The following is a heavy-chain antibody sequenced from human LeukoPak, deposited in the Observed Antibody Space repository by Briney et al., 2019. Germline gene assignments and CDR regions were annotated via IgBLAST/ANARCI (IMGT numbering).Heavy chain of an antibody. V-gene: IGHV4-59*01. Sequence: PSETLSLTCTVSGGSISSYYWSWIRQPPGKGLEWIGYIYYSGNTNYNPSLKSRVITSVDTSKNQFSLKLSSVTAADTAVYYCARGTGSRVWELNWFDPWGQGILVTVS. D-gene: IGHD3-10*01. CDR3: ARGTGSRVWELNWFDP. CDR1: GGSISSYY. CDR2: IYYSGNT. J-gene: IGHJ5*02.